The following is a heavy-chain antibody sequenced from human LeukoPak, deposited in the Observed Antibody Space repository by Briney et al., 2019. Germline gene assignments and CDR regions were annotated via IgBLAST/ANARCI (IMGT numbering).Heavy chain of an antibody. CDR3: ARGHQYFDWLLSGFDY. CDR2: IIPIFGTA. J-gene: IGHJ4*02. V-gene: IGHV1-69*06. D-gene: IGHD3-9*01. Sequence: ASVKVSCKASGGTSSSYAISWVRQAPGQGLEWMGGIIPIFGTANYAQKFQGRVTITADKSTSTAYMELSSLRSEDTAVYYCARGHQYFDWLLSGFDYWGQGTLVTVSS. CDR1: GGTSSSYA.